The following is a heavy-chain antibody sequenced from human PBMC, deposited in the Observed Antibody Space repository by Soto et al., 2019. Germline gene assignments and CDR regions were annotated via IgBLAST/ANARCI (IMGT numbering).Heavy chain of an antibody. Sequence: QVQLQESGPGLVKPSQTLSLTCTVSGGSVNSGAYHWNRIRQHPWKGLDWIGYIYYNGDTSYNSSLKSRSNISIDTSKNQFSLTLTSVTAADTAVYFCARGSAGRFLGVYYGVDVWGPGTMVTVSS. V-gene: IGHV4-31*03. D-gene: IGHD3-3*01. CDR1: GGSVNSGAYH. J-gene: IGHJ6*02. CDR2: IYYNGDT. CDR3: ARGSAGRFLGVYYGVDV.